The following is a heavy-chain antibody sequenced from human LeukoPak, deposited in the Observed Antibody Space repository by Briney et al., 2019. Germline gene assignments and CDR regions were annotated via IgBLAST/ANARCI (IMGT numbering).Heavy chain of an antibody. J-gene: IGHJ6*03. V-gene: IGHV4-59*08. CDR1: GGSISSYY. CDR2: IYYSGST. CDR3: ARQFHDGSGYYSYYYYYMDV. D-gene: IGHD3-22*01. Sequence: SETLSLTCTVSGGSISSYYWSWIRQPPGKGLEWIGYIYYSGSTNYNPSLKSRVTISVDTSKNQFSLKLSSVTAADTAVYYCARQFHDGSGYYSYYYYYMDVWGKGTTVTVSS.